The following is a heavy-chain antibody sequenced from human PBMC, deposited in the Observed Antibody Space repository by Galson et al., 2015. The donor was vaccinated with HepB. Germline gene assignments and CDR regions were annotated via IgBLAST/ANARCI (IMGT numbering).Heavy chain of an antibody. J-gene: IGHJ4*02. CDR2: FSSSGSTTI. CDR3: ASGADYFEY. CDR1: GFTFSDYY. V-gene: IGHV3-11*01. D-gene: IGHD3-10*01. Sequence: SLRLSCAASGFTFSDYYMSWIRQAPGKGLEWVSYFSSSGSTTIYYADSVKGRFTVSRDNAKNSLYLQMNSLRAEDTAVYYCASGADYFEYWGQGTLVSVSS.